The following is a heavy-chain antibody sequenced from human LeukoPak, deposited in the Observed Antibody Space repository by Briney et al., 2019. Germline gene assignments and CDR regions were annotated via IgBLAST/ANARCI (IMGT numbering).Heavy chain of an antibody. CDR3: TTLLHDDYGDDESAY. CDR1: GCIFSNAW. Sequence: GGALRLSCASSGCIFSNAWRSWVRQAPGKGREGVGRIKSKTDGGTTDYAAPVKGRFTISGDDSKNTLYLQMNSLKTEDTAVYYCTTLLHDDYGDDESAYWGQGTLVTVSS. J-gene: IGHJ4*02. CDR2: IKSKTDGGTT. V-gene: IGHV3-15*01. D-gene: IGHD4-17*01.